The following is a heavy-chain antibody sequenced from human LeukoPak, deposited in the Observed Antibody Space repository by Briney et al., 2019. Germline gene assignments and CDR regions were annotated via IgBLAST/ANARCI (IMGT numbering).Heavy chain of an antibody. V-gene: IGHV1-2*02. Sequence: ASVKVSCKASGYTFTGYYMHWVRQAPGQGLEWMGWINPNSGGTNYAQKFQGRVTMTRDMSTSTVYMELSSLRSEDTAVYYCARALMNLVGLLYYWGQGTLVTVSS. J-gene: IGHJ4*02. CDR2: INPNSGGT. CDR3: ARALMNLVGLLYY. CDR1: GYTFTGYY. D-gene: IGHD3-10*01.